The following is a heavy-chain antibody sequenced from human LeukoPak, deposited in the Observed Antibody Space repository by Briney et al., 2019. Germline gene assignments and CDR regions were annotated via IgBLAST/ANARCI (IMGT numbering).Heavy chain of an antibody. D-gene: IGHD3-9*01. J-gene: IGHJ4*02. Sequence: QAGGSLRLSCAASGFTFSSYGMHWVRQAPGKGLEWVTFIRYDGTNKYFADSVKGRFTISRDNSKNTLYLQMNSLRAEDTAVYYCARGPLYNILTGFKIAEKNFDYWGQGTLVTVSS. CDR1: GFTFSSYG. CDR2: IRYDGTNK. V-gene: IGHV3-30*02. CDR3: ARGPLYNILTGFKIAEKNFDY.